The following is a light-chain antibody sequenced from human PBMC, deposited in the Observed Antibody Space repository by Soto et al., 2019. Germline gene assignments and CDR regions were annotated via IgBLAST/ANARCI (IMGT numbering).Light chain of an antibody. V-gene: IGLV2-14*03. CDR2: DVS. J-gene: IGLJ1*01. Sequence: QSVLTQPASVSGSPGQSITISCTGTSSDVGGYNSVSWYQLHPGKAPKLMIYDVSNRPSGVSNRFSGSKSGNTASLTISGLQAEDEADYYCNSYKSGYYVFGTGTKVTDL. CDR1: SSDVGGYNS. CDR3: NSYKSGYYV.